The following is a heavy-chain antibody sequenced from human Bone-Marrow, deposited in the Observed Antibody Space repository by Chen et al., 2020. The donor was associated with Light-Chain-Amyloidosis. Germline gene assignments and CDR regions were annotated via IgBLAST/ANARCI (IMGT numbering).Heavy chain of an antibody. Sequence: EVQLVESGGGLVQPGGSLKLSCAATGFSFSDSAFHWVRQASGKGLEWVGRIRNRSNNYRTAYAASLKGRFTISRDSSKNTYLQMHSLRVEDTAVYYCAKLASGDYVDSWGRGSLVTVSS. V-gene: IGHV3-73*02. CDR2: IRNRSNNYRT. J-gene: IGHJ4*02. D-gene: IGHD3-3*02. CDR3: AKLASGDYVDS. CDR1: GFSFSDSA.